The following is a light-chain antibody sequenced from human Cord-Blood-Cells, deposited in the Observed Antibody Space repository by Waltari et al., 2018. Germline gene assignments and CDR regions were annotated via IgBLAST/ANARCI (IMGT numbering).Light chain of an antibody. CDR3: QQYYSYPRT. V-gene: IGKV1-8*01. CDR1: QGISSD. Sequence: AIRMTQSPSSFSASIGERVTITCRASQGISSDLAWYQQKPGKAPKLLIYAASTLQSGVPARFSGSGSGTDFTLTISCLQSEDFATYYCQQYYSYPRTFGQGTKVEIK. CDR2: AAS. J-gene: IGKJ1*01.